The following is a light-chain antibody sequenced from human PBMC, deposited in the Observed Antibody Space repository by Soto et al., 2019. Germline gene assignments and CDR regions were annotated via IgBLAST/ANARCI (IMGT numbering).Light chain of an antibody. J-gene: IGLJ1*01. Sequence: QPVLGQPASVSASPGESITISCTGTSNDSGNYNYVSWYQQHPGRAPKVMIYEVSNRPSGISNRFSGSKSGNTASLTISGLQAEDEADYYCTSYTTISTLYVFGSGTKVTVL. CDR3: TSYTTISTLYV. V-gene: IGLV2-14*01. CDR1: SNDSGNYNY. CDR2: EVS.